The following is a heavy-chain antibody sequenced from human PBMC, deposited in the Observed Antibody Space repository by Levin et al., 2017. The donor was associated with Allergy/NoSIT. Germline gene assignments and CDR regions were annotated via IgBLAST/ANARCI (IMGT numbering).Heavy chain of an antibody. J-gene: IGHJ3*02. D-gene: IGHD3-10*01. CDR2: ISPNGGST. Sequence: GGSLRLSCSASGFTFSSYALHWVRQAPGKGLEYVSAISPNGGSTYYADSVKGRFTISRDNSKNTLYLQMSRLRAEDTAVYYCVKEIGHGSGSYYSGDAFDMWGQGTMVTVSS. CDR3: VKEIGHGSGSYYSGDAFDM. V-gene: IGHV3-64D*06. CDR1: GFTFSSYA.